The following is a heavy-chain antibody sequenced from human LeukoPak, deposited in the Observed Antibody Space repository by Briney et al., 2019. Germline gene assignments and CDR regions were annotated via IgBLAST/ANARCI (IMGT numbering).Heavy chain of an antibody. CDR3: ARQLGYCSSTSCYADKVDY. CDR2: IYYSGST. CDR1: GGSISSSGYY. D-gene: IGHD2-2*01. J-gene: IGHJ4*02. Sequence: SETLSLTCTVSGGSISSSGYYWGWIRQPPGKGLEWIGSIYYSGSTYYNPSLKSRVTISVDTSKNQFSLKLSSVTAADTAVYYCARQLGYCSSTSCYADKVDYWGQGTLVTVSS. V-gene: IGHV4-39*01.